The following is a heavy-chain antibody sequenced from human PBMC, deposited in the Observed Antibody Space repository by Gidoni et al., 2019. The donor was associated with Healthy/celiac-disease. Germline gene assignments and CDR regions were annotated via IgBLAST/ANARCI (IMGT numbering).Heavy chain of an antibody. D-gene: IGHD3-22*01. CDR3: ASNTYYYDSSGYYCLDY. CDR2: IIPSFGTA. CDR1: GCTFSIHA. Sequence: QVPLVHSGAEVKKPGYSVKVSCTASGCTFSIHAISWVRQAPGQGLEWMGGIIPSFGTANYAQTFQGRVTITADESTSTAYMELSSLRPEDTAVYYCASNTYYYDSSGYYCLDYWGQGPLVTVSS. J-gene: IGHJ4*02. V-gene: IGHV1-69*01.